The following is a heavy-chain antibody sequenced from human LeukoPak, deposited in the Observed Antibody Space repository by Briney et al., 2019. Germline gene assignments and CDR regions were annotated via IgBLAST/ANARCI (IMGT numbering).Heavy chain of an antibody. CDR2: IYYSGTT. CDR1: GGSISSYY. J-gene: IGHJ4*02. Sequence: PSETLSLTCTVSGGSISSYYWSWIRQPPGKGLEWIGYIYYSGTTNYNRSLKSRVTISVDTSKNQFSLKLSSVTAADTAVYYGARGVYIAAAQYGYWGQGTLVTVSS. D-gene: IGHD6-13*01. CDR3: ARGVYIAAAQYGY. V-gene: IGHV4-59*01.